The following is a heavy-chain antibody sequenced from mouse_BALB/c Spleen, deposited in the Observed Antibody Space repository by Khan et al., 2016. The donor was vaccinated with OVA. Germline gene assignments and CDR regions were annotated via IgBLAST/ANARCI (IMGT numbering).Heavy chain of an antibody. Sequence: QVQLQQSGVEQAKPGASVKMSCKTSGYTFSSYWMHWVKQRPGQGLEWIGYINPTSGYTEYNEKFKDKATLSADKSSSTAYMQLTSLTSEDSAVYYCARDRIDYWGQGTTLTVSS. CDR1: GYTFSSYW. CDR3: ARDRIDY. V-gene: IGHV1-7*01. CDR2: INPTSGYT. J-gene: IGHJ2*01.